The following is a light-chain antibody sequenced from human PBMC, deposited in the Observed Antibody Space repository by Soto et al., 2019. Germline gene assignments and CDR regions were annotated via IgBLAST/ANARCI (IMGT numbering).Light chain of an antibody. V-gene: IGKV3-20*01. CDR2: GAY. Sequence: EIVLTQFPGTLSLSPGERATLSCRASQRISSSFLAWYQQKPGQSPRLLIYGAYTRATGLPDRFSGSGSGTDFTLTISRLEPEDFAVYYCQQYGSSPFTFGPGTKVDIK. CDR1: QRISSSF. CDR3: QQYGSSPFT. J-gene: IGKJ3*01.